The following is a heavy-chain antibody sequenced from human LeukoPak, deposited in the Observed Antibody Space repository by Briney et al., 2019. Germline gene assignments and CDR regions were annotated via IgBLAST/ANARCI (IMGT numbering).Heavy chain of an antibody. Sequence: GGSLRLSCAASGFTFSSYAMSWVRQAPGKGLEWVSAISGSGGSTYYADSVKGRFTISRDNSKNTLYLQMNSLRAEDTAVYYCAKDLDYGDYVQVYYFDYWGQGVLVTVSS. CDR1: GFTFSSYA. D-gene: IGHD4-17*01. J-gene: IGHJ4*02. CDR3: AKDLDYGDYVQVYYFDY. CDR2: ISGSGGST. V-gene: IGHV3-23*01.